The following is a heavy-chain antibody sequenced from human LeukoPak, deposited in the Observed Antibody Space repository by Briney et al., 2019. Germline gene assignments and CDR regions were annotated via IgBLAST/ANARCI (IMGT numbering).Heavy chain of an antibody. Sequence: GGSLRLSCAASGFTFSSYGMHWVRQAPGKGLEWVAVISYDGSNKYYADSVKGRFTISRDNSKNTLYLQMNSLRAEDTAVYYCANPYPEYSSSSDYFDYWGQGTLVTVSS. V-gene: IGHV3-30*18. J-gene: IGHJ4*02. D-gene: IGHD6-6*01. CDR1: GFTFSSYG. CDR3: ANPYPEYSSSSDYFDY. CDR2: ISYDGSNK.